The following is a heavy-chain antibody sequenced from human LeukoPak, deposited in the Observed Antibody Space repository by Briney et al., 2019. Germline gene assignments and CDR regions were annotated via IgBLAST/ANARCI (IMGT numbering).Heavy chain of an antibody. J-gene: IGHJ3*02. V-gene: IGHV4-4*02. CDR2: IYYSGST. Sequence: SETLSLTCAVSVGSISSGNWWSWVRQSPGKGLEWIGYIYYSGSTDYNPSLRSRVTISVDASKSQFSLKLSSVTAADTAVYYCASGRGLYSFYAFDIWGQGTMVTVSS. D-gene: IGHD5-18*01. CDR1: VGSISSGNW. CDR3: ASGRGLYSFYAFDI.